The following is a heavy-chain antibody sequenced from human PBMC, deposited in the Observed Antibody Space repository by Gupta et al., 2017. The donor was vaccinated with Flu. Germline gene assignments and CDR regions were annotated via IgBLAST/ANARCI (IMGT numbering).Heavy chain of an antibody. CDR1: GFTFSRYA. CDR3: AKGPCCLSWFDP. V-gene: IGHV3-23*01. J-gene: IGHJ5*02. Sequence: EVQQLESGGSFVQPGGSLELACEASGFTFSRYAMSWVRQAPGKGLEWVSVISGSGGSTYYADSVKGRFTISRDNSKNTLYLQMNSLRAEDTAVYYCAKGPCCLSWFDPWGQGTLVTVSS. D-gene: IGHD2-15*01. CDR2: ISGSGGST.